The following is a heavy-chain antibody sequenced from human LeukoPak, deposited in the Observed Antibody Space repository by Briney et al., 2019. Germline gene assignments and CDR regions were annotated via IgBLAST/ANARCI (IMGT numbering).Heavy chain of an antibody. Sequence: ESGPTLVKPTETLTLTCTFSGFSLDSTAVGVGWVRQPPGKALEWPALIYGSDDKRYMPSLQNRLTITKDTSKNLVVLTMANVDPVDTATYYCARQGYGYVYFDFWGRGILVTVSS. J-gene: IGHJ4*02. V-gene: IGHV2-5*01. CDR1: GFSLDSTAVG. D-gene: IGHD5-18*01. CDR3: ARQGYGYVYFDF. CDR2: IYGSDDK.